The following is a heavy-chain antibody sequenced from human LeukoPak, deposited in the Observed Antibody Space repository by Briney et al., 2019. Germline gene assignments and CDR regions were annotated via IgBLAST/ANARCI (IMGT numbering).Heavy chain of an antibody. Sequence: GGSLRLSCAASGFTFSSYGMHWVRQAPGKGLEWVAVISYDGSNKYYADSVKGRFTISRDNSKNTLYLQMNSLRAEDTAVYYCAKESRASSSWCVATGNYFDYWGQGTLVTVSS. V-gene: IGHV3-30*18. CDR3: AKESRASSSWCVATGNYFDY. J-gene: IGHJ4*02. CDR2: ISYDGSNK. D-gene: IGHD6-13*01. CDR1: GFTFSSYG.